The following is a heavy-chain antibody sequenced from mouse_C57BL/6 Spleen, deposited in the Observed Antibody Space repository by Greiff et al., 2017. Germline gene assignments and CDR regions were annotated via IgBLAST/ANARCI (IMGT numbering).Heavy chain of an antibody. J-gene: IGHJ3*01. CDR3: ARGGGAWFAY. Sequence: VQVVESGAELVKPGASVKISCKASGYAFSSYWMNWVKPRPGKGLEWIGQIYPGDGDTNYNGQFKGKATLPADKSSSTAYMQISSLTSEDSAVYFCARGGGAWFAYWGQGTLVTVSA. V-gene: IGHV1-80*01. CDR1: GYAFSSYW. CDR2: IYPGDGDT.